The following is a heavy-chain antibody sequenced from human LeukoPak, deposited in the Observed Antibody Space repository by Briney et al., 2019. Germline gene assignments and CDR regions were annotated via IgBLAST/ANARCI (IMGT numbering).Heavy chain of an antibody. Sequence: GGSLRLSCAASGFTVSTNYMSWVRQAPGKGLEWVSVIYGGGTTYYADSVKGRFIISRDNSKNTLYLQMNSLRAEDTAVYYCARGGGDYNPFDYWGQGTLVTVS. D-gene: IGHD4-11*01. CDR1: GFTVSTNY. CDR2: IYGGGTT. J-gene: IGHJ4*02. CDR3: ARGGGDYNPFDY. V-gene: IGHV3-66*01.